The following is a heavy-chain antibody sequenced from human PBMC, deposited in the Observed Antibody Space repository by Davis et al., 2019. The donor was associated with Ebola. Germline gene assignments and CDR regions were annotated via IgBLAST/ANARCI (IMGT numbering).Heavy chain of an antibody. V-gene: IGHV3-30*02. J-gene: IGHJ6*02. D-gene: IGHD1-26*01. Sequence: GESLKISCAASGFTFSSYGIHWVRQAPGEGLEWVAFIRYDGGNKYYADSVKGRFTISRDNSKNTLYLQMNSLRPEDTAVYYCAKDGVVGVAIGYYYYGMDVWGQGTTVTVSS. CDR2: IRYDGGNK. CDR3: AKDGVVGVAIGYYYYGMDV. CDR1: GFTFSSYG.